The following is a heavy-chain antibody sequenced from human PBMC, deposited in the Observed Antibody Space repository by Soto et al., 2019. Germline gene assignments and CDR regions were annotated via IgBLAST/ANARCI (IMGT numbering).Heavy chain of an antibody. J-gene: IGHJ6*02. D-gene: IGHD6-13*01. CDR3: ARRRIGAAAAYGMDV. V-gene: IGHV3-48*02. CDR1: GFTFSSYS. CDR2: ISSSSSTI. Sequence: GGSLRLSCAACGFTFSSYSMNWVRQAPGKGLEWVSYISSSSSTIYYADSVKGRFTISRDNAKNSLYLQMNSLRDEDTAVYYCARRRIGAAAAYGMDVWGQGTTVTVSS.